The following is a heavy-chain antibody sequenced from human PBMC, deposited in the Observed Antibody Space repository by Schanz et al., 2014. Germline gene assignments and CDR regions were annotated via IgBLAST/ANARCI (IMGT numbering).Heavy chain of an antibody. CDR1: GYTLSAYS. J-gene: IGHJ4*02. Sequence: QVQLVQSGTQVKKPGASVKVSCKASGYTLSAYSLHWVRQAPGRRLEWMGWINTASGNTRYSEAFQGRVTVTRDTSRSTVYMELSSLRSEDTAVYYCARAPTAYCSDTSCLGTPFDYWGQGTLVTVSS. V-gene: IGHV1-3*03. D-gene: IGHD2-2*01. CDR2: INTASGNT. CDR3: ARAPTAYCSDTSCLGTPFDY.